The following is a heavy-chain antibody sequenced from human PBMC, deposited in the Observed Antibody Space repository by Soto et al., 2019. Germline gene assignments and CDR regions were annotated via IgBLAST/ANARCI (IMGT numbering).Heavy chain of an antibody. D-gene: IGHD3-9*01. CDR3: ARFNFLTGYGY. CDR2: IYYSGST. V-gene: IGHV4-59*08. J-gene: IGHJ4*02. CDR1: GGSISSYC. Sequence: SETLSLTCTVSGGSISSYCWSWIRQPPGKGLEWIGCIYYSGSTNYNPPLKSRVTISVDTSKNQFSLKLSSVTAADTAVYYCARFNFLTGYGYWGQGTLVTVSS.